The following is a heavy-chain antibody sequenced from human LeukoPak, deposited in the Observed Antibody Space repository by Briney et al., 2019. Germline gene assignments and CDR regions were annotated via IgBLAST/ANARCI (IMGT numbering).Heavy chain of an antibody. V-gene: IGHV4-4*02. Sequence: SETLSLTCSVSGGSISNNNWWSWLRQPPGKGLEWIGEIYHSGSTNYNPSPKSRITISVDKSNNQFSLKLSSVTAADTAMYYCARRPPYSSAWYYFDYWGQGTLVTVSS. D-gene: IGHD6-19*01. CDR3: ARRPPYSSAWYYFDY. CDR1: GGSISNNNW. J-gene: IGHJ4*02. CDR2: IYHSGST.